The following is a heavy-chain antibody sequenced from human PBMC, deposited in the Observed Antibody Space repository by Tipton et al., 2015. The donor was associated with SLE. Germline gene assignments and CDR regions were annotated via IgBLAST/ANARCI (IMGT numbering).Heavy chain of an antibody. Sequence: TLSLTCTVSGGSISNYYWSWIRQPPGKGLEWIGYVDYSGTANYNPSLESRLTVSIDTPKNQFSLRLSSVTAADTAVYYCARGIGPQWPGGFYFDHWGQGILVTVSS. V-gene: IGHV4-59*01. D-gene: IGHD6-19*01. CDR2: VDYSGTA. J-gene: IGHJ4*02. CDR1: GGSISNYY. CDR3: ARGIGPQWPGGFYFDH.